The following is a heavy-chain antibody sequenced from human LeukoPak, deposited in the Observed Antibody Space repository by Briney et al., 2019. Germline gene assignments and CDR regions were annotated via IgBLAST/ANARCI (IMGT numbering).Heavy chain of an antibody. CDR2: ISSSSSYI. J-gene: IGHJ4*02. V-gene: IGHV3-21*01. D-gene: IGHD1-26*01. CDR1: GFTFSSYS. Sequence: GGSLRLSCAASGFTFSSYSMNWVRQAPGKGLEWVSSISSSSSYIYYADSVKGRFTISRDNAKNSLSLQMSSLRAEDSALYYCARLANGGSYQPIDYWGQGTLVTVSS. CDR3: ARLANGGSYQPIDY.